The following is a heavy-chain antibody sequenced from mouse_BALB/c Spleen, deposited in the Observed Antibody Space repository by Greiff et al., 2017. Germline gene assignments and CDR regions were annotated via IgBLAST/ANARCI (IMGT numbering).Heavy chain of an antibody. CDR1: GYTFTSYW. D-gene: IGHD1-1*01. CDR2: INPSTGYT. Sequence: VQLQQSGAELAKPGASVKMSCKASGYTFTSYWMHWVKQRPGQGLEWIGYINPSTGYTEYNQKFKDKATLTADKSSSTAYMQLSSLTSEDSAVYYCARSPYYYGFDYWGQGTTLTVSS. J-gene: IGHJ2*01. CDR3: ARSPYYYGFDY. V-gene: IGHV1-7*01.